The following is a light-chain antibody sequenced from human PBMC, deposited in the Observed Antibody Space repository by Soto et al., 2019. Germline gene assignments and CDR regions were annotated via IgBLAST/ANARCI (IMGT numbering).Light chain of an antibody. Sequence: QSVLTQPPSASGTPGQRVTISCSGSSSSIGSNSVNWYQQLPRTAPKVLIYTNNQRPSGVPDRFSGSKSGTSASLAISGLQSEDEADYYCSSYTSSSTLRIGGGTKVTVL. CDR2: TNN. CDR3: SSYTSSSTLR. CDR1: SSSIGSNS. V-gene: IGLV1-44*01. J-gene: IGLJ2*01.